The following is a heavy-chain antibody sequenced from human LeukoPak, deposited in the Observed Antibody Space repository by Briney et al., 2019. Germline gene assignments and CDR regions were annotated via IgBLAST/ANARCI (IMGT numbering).Heavy chain of an antibody. Sequence: GGSLRLSCVASGFTSSSYWMSWVRQAPGKGLEWVANIKQDGSEKYYVDSVKGRFTISRDNAKNSLYLHMNSLRAEDTAVYYCDREPGSSRCYEFDYWGQGTLVTVSS. V-gene: IGHV3-7*01. CDR2: IKQDGSEK. CDR1: GFTSSSYW. CDR3: DREPGSSRCYEFDY. D-gene: IGHD2-2*01. J-gene: IGHJ4*02.